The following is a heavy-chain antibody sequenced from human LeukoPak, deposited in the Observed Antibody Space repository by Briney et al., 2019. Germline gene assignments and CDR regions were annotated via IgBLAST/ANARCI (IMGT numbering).Heavy chain of an antibody. J-gene: IGHJ4*02. CDR1: GLTFSSYG. D-gene: IGHD6-13*01. CDR2: ISTSGGST. Sequence: GGSLRLSCAASGLTFSSYGMGWVRQAPGKGLEWVSFISTSGGSTYYAASVMGRFVISRDNSKSTLYLQMNSLRAEDSAVYYCAKDRTSNWPNPFVYWGQGTLVTVSS. V-gene: IGHV3-23*01. CDR3: AKDRTSNWPNPFVY.